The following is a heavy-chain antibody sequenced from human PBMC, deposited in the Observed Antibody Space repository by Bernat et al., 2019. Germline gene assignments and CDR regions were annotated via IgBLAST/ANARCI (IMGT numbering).Heavy chain of an antibody. CDR1: GFTFSSYA. V-gene: IGHV3-30-3*01. CDR2: ISYDGSNK. CDR3: ARGFLAVEHGGPNDY. Sequence: VQLVESGGGLVQPGGSLRLSCAASGFTFSSYAMHWVRQAPGKGLEWVAVISYDGSNKYYADSVKGRFTISRDNSKNTLYLQMNSLRAEDTAVYYCARGFLAVEHGGPNDYWGQGTLVTVSS. J-gene: IGHJ4*02. D-gene: IGHD6-19*01.